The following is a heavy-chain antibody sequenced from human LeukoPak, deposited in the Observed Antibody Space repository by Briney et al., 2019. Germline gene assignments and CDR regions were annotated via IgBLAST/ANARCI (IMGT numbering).Heavy chain of an antibody. CDR2: ISAYNGYT. J-gene: IGHJ1*01. D-gene: IGHD4-23*01. V-gene: IGHV1-18*01. CDR3: ARDKAVTTEVTQHFQH. Sequence: ASVKVSCKVSGYTLTELSMHWVRQAPGQGLEWMGWISAYNGYTDYAQKLQFRVTMTTDTSTSTAYMELRSLRSDDTAVYYCARDKAVTTEVTQHFQHWGQGTLVTVSS. CDR1: GYTLTELS.